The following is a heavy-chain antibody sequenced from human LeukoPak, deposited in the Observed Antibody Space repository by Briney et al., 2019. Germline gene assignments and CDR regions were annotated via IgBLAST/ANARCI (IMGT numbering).Heavy chain of an antibody. CDR2: IYPGDSDT. J-gene: IGHJ4*02. V-gene: IGHV5-51*01. CDR1: GYSFTSYW. D-gene: IGHD3-22*01. CDR3: ARQVELGDSSGYYYKYFDY. Sequence: GESLKISCKGSGYSFTSYWIGWVRQMPGKGLEWMGIIYPGDSDTRYSPSFQGQVTISADKSISTAYLQWSSLKASDTAMYYCARQVELGDSSGYYYKYFDYWGQGTLVTVPS.